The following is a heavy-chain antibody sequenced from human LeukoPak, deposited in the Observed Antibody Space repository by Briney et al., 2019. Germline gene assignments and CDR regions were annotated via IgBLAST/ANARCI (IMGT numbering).Heavy chain of an antibody. CDR1: GGSFSGYY. CDR2: INHSGST. Sequence: SETLSLTCAVYGGSFSGYYWSWIRQPPGKGLEWIGEINHSGSTNYNPSLKSRVTISVDTSKNQFSLKLSSVTAADTAVYYCARQELVKPFDYWGQGTLVTVSS. V-gene: IGHV4-34*01. D-gene: IGHD1-14*01. J-gene: IGHJ4*02. CDR3: ARQELVKPFDY.